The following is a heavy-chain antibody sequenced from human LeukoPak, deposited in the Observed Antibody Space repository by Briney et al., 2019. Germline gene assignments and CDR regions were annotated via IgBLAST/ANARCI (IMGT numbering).Heavy chain of an antibody. CDR3: AKDSLYYYDSSGYYYDTLGAFDI. Sequence: GGSLRLSCAASGFTFDDYAMHWVRQAPGKGLEWVSGISWNSGSIDYADSVKGRFTISRDNAKNSLYLQMNSLRAEDTALYYCAKDSLYYYDSSGYYYDTLGAFDIWGQGTMVTVSS. D-gene: IGHD3-22*01. CDR1: GFTFDDYA. CDR2: ISWNSGSI. V-gene: IGHV3-9*01. J-gene: IGHJ3*02.